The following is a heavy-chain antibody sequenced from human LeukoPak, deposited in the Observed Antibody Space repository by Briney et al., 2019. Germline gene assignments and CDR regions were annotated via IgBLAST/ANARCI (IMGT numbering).Heavy chain of an antibody. V-gene: IGHV3-30*04. CDR2: ISFDGSDK. D-gene: IGHD5-18*01. Sequence: GGSLRLSCAASGFTFSSYAMHWVRQAPGKGLEWVALISFDGSDKYYADSVKGRCTISRDNSKNTLYLQMNSLRAEDTAVYYCAREGSLYGYHSFDSWGQGTLVTVSS. J-gene: IGHJ4*02. CDR3: AREGSLYGYHSFDS. CDR1: GFTFSSYA.